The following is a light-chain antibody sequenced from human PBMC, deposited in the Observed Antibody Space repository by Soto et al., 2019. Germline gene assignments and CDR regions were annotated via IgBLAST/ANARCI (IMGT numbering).Light chain of an antibody. CDR3: QQYDNLGFT. Sequence: DIQMTQSPSSLSASVGDRVTITCQASQDISNYLNWYQQKPGKAPKLLIYDASNLATGVPSRFSGSGSGTDFTFTISSLQPEDIATYYCQQYDNLGFTFGPGTKVDIK. V-gene: IGKV1-33*01. CDR2: DAS. CDR1: QDISNY. J-gene: IGKJ3*01.